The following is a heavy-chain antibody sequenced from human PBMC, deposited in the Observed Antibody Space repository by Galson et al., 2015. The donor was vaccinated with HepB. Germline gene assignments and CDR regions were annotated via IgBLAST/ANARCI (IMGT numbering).Heavy chain of an antibody. CDR1: GFTFSSYG. CDR3: AKDLDIILVPTSGLGFDY. D-gene: IGHD2-2*01. J-gene: IGHJ4*02. V-gene: IGHV3-30*18. Sequence: SLRLSCAASGFTFSSYGMHWVRQAPGKGLEWVAVISYDGSKKYYADSVKGRFTISRDNSKNSLSLQMNSLRAEDTAVYYCAKDLDIILVPTSGLGFDYWGQGTLVTVSS. CDR2: ISYDGSKK.